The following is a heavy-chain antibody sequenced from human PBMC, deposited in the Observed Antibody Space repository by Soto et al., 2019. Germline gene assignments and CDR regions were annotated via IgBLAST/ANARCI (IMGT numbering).Heavy chain of an antibody. V-gene: IGHV4-30-2*01. Sequence: SETLSLTCAVSGGSISSGGYSWSWIRQPPGKGLEWIGYIYHSGSTYYNPSLKSRDTISVERSKNQFSLKLSSVTAADTAVYYCARVPDRWGQGTLVTVS. CDR1: GGSISSGGYS. CDR2: IYHSGST. CDR3: ARVPDR. D-gene: IGHD2-2*01. J-gene: IGHJ5*02.